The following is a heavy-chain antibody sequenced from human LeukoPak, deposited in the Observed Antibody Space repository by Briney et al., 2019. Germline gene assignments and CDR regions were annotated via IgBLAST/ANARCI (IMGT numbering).Heavy chain of an antibody. CDR2: IYYSGST. V-gene: IGHV4-59*01. J-gene: IGHJ4*02. CDR1: GGSISTYY. D-gene: IGHD2-2*01. Sequence: SETLSLTCTVSGGSISTYYWTWIRQPPGKGLEWIGYIYYSGSTSYNPSLRSRVTISLDTSKNQFSLKLSSVTAADTAVYYCARGPAGPYYFDYWGQGTLVTVSS. CDR3: ARGPAGPYYFDY.